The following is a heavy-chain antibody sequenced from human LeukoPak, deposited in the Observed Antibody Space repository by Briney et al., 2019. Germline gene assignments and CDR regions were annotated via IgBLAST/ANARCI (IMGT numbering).Heavy chain of an antibody. CDR3: ARLLGGSDY. CDR1: GFTFSSYA. J-gene: IGHJ4*02. D-gene: IGHD1-26*01. V-gene: IGHV3-23*01. CDR2: ISGSGGST. Sequence: GGSLRLSCAASGFTFSSYAMSWVRQAPGKGLEWVSAISGSGGSTYYADSVEGRFTISRDNSKSTLYLQMNSLRDEDTAVYYCARLLGGSDYWGQGTLVTVSS.